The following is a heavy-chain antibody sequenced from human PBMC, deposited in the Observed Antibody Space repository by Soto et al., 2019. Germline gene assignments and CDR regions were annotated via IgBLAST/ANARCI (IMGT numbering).Heavy chain of an antibody. CDR2: INTKGGAT. V-gene: IGHV1-46*01. CDR1: GYTFSNYF. D-gene: IGHD2-15*01. CDR3: ARDEGFCSGGSCTGWFDP. J-gene: IGHJ5*02. Sequence: QVQLVQSGAEVKRPGASVKVSCKASGYTFSNYFINWVRQAPGQGLEWVGVINTKGGATTYAQKFQGRVNMTSDTSTNTIYMTLRSLTSEDTAFYYCARDEGFCSGGSCTGWFDPWGQGTLVTVSS.